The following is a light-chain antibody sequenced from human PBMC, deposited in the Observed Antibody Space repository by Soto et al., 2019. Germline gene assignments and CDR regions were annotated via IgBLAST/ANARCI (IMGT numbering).Light chain of an antibody. Sequence: EIVMTQSPTILSVSPGERATLSCRASQSVSSNLAWYQQKPGQAPRLLIYGVYTRAPGIPARFSGSGSGTEFTLTISSLQSEDFAVYYCQQHSHWPPWTFGQGTRVEIQ. V-gene: IGKV3D-15*01. CDR1: QSVSSN. CDR2: GVY. CDR3: QQHSHWPPWT. J-gene: IGKJ1*01.